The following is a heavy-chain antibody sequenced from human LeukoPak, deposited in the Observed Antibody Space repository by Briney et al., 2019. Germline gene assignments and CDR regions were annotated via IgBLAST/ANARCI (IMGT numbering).Heavy chain of an antibody. J-gene: IGHJ4*02. CDR2: ISTNGDST. V-gene: IGHV3-64*02. CDR1: GFTFSTYA. D-gene: IGHD6-13*01. CDR3: ARLITISSSWSSGEF. Sequence: GGSLRLSCAASGFTFSTYAMHWVRQAPGKGLEYVSAISTNGDSTYYADSVKGRFTISRDNSKNTLFLQMGSLRADDMAVYYCARLITISSSWSSGEFWGQGTLVTVSS.